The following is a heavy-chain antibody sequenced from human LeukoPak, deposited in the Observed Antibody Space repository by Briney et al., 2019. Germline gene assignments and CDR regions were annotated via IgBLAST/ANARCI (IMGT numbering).Heavy chain of an antibody. V-gene: IGHV4-30-2*01. D-gene: IGHD3-16*01. CDR1: GGSISSGGYY. J-gene: IGHJ4*02. CDR2: IYHSGST. Sequence: SETLSLTCTVSGGSISSGGYYWSWIRQPPGKGLEWIGYIYHSGSTYYNPSLKSRVTISVDTSKNQFSLKLSSVTAADTAVYYCARDKNGGFDYWGQGTLVTVSS. CDR3: ARDKNGGFDY.